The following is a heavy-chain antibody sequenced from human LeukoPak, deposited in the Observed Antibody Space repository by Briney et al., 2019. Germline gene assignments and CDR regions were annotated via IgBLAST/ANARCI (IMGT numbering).Heavy chain of an antibody. Sequence: PGGSLRLSCAASGFTFNNYWTHWVRQAPGKGLVWVSRINSDGSTTTYADSVKGRFTISRDNAKDTLYLQMNSLRAEDTAVYYCVRGDGYNPYYWGQGTLVTVSS. CDR2: INSDGSTT. V-gene: IGHV3-74*01. CDR3: VRGDGYNPYY. J-gene: IGHJ4*02. D-gene: IGHD5-24*01. CDR1: GFTFNNYW.